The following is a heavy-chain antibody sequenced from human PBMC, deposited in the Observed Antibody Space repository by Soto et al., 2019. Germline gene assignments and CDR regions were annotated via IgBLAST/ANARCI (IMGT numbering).Heavy chain of an antibody. V-gene: IGHV3-66*01. CDR3: ATLTTYDIFAGFWPC. CDR2: IYSDGST. D-gene: IGHD3-9*01. Sequence: GKGLEWVSVIYSDGSTYYADSVKGRFIISRDNSNNTLYFQLNSLRAEDTAVYYFATLTTYDIFAGFWPCWGPGPLVSVS. J-gene: IGHJ4*01.